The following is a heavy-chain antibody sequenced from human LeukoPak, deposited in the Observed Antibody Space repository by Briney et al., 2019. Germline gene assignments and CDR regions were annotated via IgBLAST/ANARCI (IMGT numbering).Heavy chain of an antibody. CDR2: ISYDGSNK. CDR3: ASEWELLLSPFDY. CDR1: GFTFSSYA. V-gene: IGHV3-30*04. D-gene: IGHD1-26*01. J-gene: IGHJ4*02. Sequence: GRSLRLSCAASGFTFSSYAMHWVRQAPGKGLEWVAVISYDGSNKYYADSVKGRFTISRDNSKNTLYLQMNSLRAEDTAVYYCASEWELLLSPFDYWGQGTLVTASS.